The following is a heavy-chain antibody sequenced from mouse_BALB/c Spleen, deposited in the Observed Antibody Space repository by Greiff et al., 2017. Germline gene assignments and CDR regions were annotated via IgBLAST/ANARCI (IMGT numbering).Heavy chain of an antibody. Sequence: QVQLQQSGAELVRPGVSVKISCKGSGYTFTDYAMHWVKQSHAKSLEWIGVISTYYGDASYNQKFKGKATMTVDKSSSTAYMELARLTSEDSAIYYCARLRTEAWFAYWGQGTLVTVSA. CDR1: GYTFTDYA. CDR3: ARLRTEAWFAY. CDR2: ISTYYGDA. J-gene: IGHJ3*01. V-gene: IGHV1S137*01.